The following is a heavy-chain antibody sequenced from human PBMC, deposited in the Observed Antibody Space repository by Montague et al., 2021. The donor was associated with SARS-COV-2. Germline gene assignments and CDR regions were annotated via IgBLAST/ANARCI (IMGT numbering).Heavy chain of an antibody. D-gene: IGHD3/OR15-3a*01. J-gene: IGHJ4*02. CDR2: ISYDGRHK. Sequence: SLRLSCAASGFTFSNYAMHWVRQAPGKGLEWVAIISYDGRHKYHADSVKGRFTISRDNSKNTLHLQMNSVRSGDTAIYYCARDFNPHGADCWGQGILVAVSS. CDR1: GFTFSNYA. CDR3: ARDFNPHGADC. V-gene: IGHV3-30*04.